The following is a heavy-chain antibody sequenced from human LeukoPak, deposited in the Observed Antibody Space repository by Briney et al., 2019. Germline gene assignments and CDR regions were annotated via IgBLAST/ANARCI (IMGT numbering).Heavy chain of an antibody. D-gene: IGHD6-19*01. CDR2: INSDGSST. J-gene: IGHJ4*02. Sequence: GGSLRLSCAASGFTFSSYWMHWVRQAPGKGLVWVSRINSDGSSTTYADSVKGRFTISRDNAKNTLYLQMDSLRAEDTAVYYCARSSPGIAVAGSGYWGQGTLVTVSS. V-gene: IGHV3-74*01. CDR1: GFTFSSYW. CDR3: ARSSPGIAVAGSGY.